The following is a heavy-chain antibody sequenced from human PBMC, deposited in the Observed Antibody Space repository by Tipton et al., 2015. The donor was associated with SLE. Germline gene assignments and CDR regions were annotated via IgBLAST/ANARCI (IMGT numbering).Heavy chain of an antibody. CDR3: AKIRSSSWYRDAFDI. CDR1: GFTFSKHG. D-gene: IGHD6-13*01. J-gene: IGHJ3*02. V-gene: IGHV3-30*02. CDR2: IRYDGSNK. Sequence: SLRLSCAASGFTFSKHGMHWVRQAPGKGLEWVSCIRYDGSNKYHADSVMGRFTISRDNSKNTLFLQMNSLRPEDTALYYCAKIRSSSWYRDAFDIWGQGTMVTVSS.